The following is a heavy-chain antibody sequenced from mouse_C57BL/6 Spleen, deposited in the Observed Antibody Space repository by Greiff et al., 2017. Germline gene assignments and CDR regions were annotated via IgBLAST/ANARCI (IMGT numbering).Heavy chain of an antibody. V-gene: IGHV1-52*01. D-gene: IGHD1-1*01. Sequence: QVQLKQPGAELVRPGSSVKLSCKASGYTFTSYWMHWVKQRPIQGLEWIGNIDPSDSETHYNQKFKDKATLTVDKSSSTAYMQLSSLTSEDSAVYYCARYYGSSRGWYFDVWGTGTTVTVSS. J-gene: IGHJ1*03. CDR1: GYTFTSYW. CDR3: ARYYGSSRGWYFDV. CDR2: IDPSDSET.